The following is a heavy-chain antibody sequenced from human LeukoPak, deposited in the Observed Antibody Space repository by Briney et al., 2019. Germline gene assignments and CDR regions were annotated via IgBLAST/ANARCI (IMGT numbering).Heavy chain of an antibody. CDR1: GYTFTSYY. D-gene: IGHD1-26*01. Sequence: GASVKVSCKASGYTFTSYYMHWVRQAPGQGLEWMGIINPSGGSTSYAQKFQGRVTMTRDTSTSTVYMELSSLRSDDTAVYYCARPGWGSYEGNWFDPWGQGTLVTVSS. CDR2: INPSGGST. J-gene: IGHJ5*02. CDR3: ARPGWGSYEGNWFDP. V-gene: IGHV1-46*01.